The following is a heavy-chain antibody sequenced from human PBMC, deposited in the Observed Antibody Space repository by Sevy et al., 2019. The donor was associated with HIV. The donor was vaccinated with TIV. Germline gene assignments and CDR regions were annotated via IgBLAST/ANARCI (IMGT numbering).Heavy chain of an antibody. CDR1: GYRFTSYW. CDR2: IYPDDSDI. D-gene: IGHD3-22*01. J-gene: IGHJ4*02. CDR3: ARRGYDSTGYPQYYFDN. Sequence: GESLKISCKASGYRFTSYWIAWVRQMPGKGLEWRGIIYPDDSDIRYSPSLQGQVTISVDKSISTAYLQWSSLKASDTAMYFCARRGYDSTGYPQYYFDNWGQGTLVTVSS. V-gene: IGHV5-51*01.